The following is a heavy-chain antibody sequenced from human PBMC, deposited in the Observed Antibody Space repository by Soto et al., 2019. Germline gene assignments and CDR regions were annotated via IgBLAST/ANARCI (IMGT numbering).Heavy chain of an antibody. V-gene: IGHV4-34*01. CDR2: INHSGST. CDR1: GGSFSGYY. CDR3: ARGGVWIQLWSWDY. Sequence: SETLSLTCAVYGGSFSGYYWSWIRQPPGKGLEWIGEINHSGSTNYNPSLKSRVTISVDTSKNQFSLKLSSVTAADTAVYYCARGGVWIQLWSWDYWGQGTLVTVSS. J-gene: IGHJ4*02. D-gene: IGHD5-18*01.